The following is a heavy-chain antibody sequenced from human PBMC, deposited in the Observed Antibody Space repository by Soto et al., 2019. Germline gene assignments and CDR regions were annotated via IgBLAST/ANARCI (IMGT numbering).Heavy chain of an antibody. Sequence: GSLRLSCAASGFTFSSYAMSWVRQAPGKGLEWVSAISGSGGSTYYADSVKGRFTISRDNSKNTLYLQMNSLRAEDTAVYYCAKDLHSSWQVDGMDVCGQGTTVTVSS. J-gene: IGHJ6*02. CDR2: ISGSGGST. CDR1: GFTFSSYA. D-gene: IGHD6-13*01. CDR3: AKDLHSSWQVDGMDV. V-gene: IGHV3-23*01.